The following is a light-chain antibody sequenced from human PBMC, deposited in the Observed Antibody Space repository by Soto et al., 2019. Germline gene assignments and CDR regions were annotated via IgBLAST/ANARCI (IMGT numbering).Light chain of an antibody. CDR1: QSVSSSY. CDR3: QHYRTS. J-gene: IGKJ4*01. Sequence: EIVLTQSPGTLSLSPGERATLSCRASQSVSSSYLAWYQQKPGQAPRLLIYGASSRDTGIPDRFSGSGSGTYFTLTITRLEPKDFAVYYCQHYRTSFGGGTKVEIK. V-gene: IGKV3-20*01. CDR2: GAS.